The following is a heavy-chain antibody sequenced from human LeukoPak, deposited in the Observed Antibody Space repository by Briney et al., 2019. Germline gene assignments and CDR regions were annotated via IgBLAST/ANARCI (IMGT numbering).Heavy chain of an antibody. CDR3: ARSFYDIFIGFFLSFDY. V-gene: IGHV3-66*01. CDR1: VLSPSRNY. CDR2: ICRDGSS. Sequence: GGSLRLSRVASVLSPSRNYMSWVRPAPGRGVEWVSVICRDGSSYHAERVKGRFTISRDNSKNTLYIQMNSQRAEDTAVYYCARSFYDIFIGFFLSFDYWGQGTLVTVPS. D-gene: IGHD3-9*01. J-gene: IGHJ4*02.